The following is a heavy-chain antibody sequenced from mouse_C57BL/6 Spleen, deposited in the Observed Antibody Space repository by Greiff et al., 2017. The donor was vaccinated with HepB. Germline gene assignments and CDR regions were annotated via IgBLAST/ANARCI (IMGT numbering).Heavy chain of an antibody. CDR1: GYSFTDYN. CDR2: INPNYGTT. J-gene: IGHJ2*01. CDR3: LTTVVATRYYFDY. V-gene: IGHV1-39*01. D-gene: IGHD1-1*01. Sequence: VQLQQSGPELVKPGASVKISCKASGYSFTDYNMNWVKQSNGKSLEWIGVINPNYGTTSYNQKFKGKATLTVDQSSSTAYMQLNSLTSEDSAVYYCLTTVVATRYYFDYWGQGTTLTVSS.